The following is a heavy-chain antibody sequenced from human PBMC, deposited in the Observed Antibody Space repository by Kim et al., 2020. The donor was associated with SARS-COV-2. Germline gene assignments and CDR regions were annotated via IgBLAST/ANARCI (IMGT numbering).Heavy chain of an antibody. D-gene: IGHD1-26*01. Sequence: GWSLRLSCAASGFTFSSYSMNWVRQAPGKGLEWVSYISSSSSTIYYADSVKGRFTISRDNSKNSLYLQMNSLRDEDTAVYYCARIVGATSYYYYGMDVWGQGTTVTVSS. CDR3: ARIVGATSYYYYGMDV. CDR2: ISSSSSTI. J-gene: IGHJ6*02. V-gene: IGHV3-48*02. CDR1: GFTFSSYS.